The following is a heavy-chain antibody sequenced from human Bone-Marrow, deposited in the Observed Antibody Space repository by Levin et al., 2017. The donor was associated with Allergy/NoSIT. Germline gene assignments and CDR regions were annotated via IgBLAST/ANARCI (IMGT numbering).Heavy chain of an antibody. J-gene: IGHJ4*02. CDR1: GASLSDHY. D-gene: IGHD3-10*01. Sequence: SQTLSLTCAVSGASLSDHYWTWIRQSPGKGLEWIGEVDHNGSANYNPSLKSRVTISMDTSKQQFSLNLRSVTAADTAVYYCAQETGHFDYWGQGNLVTVSS. CDR3: AQETGHFDY. V-gene: IGHV4-34*01. CDR2: VDHNGSA.